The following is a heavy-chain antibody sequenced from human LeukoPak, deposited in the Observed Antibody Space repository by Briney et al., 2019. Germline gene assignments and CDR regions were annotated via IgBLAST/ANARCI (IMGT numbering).Heavy chain of an antibody. D-gene: IGHD3-10*01. CDR3: ARDRPVRGDHFDY. Sequence: GGSLRLSCAASGFTFSSYWMLCVRQAPGKGLVCVSRINSDGSSTSYADSVKGRFTIYRDNAKNTLYLQMNSLRAEDTAVYYCARDRPVRGDHFDYWGQGTLVTVSS. J-gene: IGHJ4*02. V-gene: IGHV3-74*01. CDR1: GFTFSSYW. CDR2: INSDGSST.